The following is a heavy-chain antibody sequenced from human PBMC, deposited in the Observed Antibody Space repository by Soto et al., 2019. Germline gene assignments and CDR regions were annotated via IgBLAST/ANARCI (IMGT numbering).Heavy chain of an antibody. CDR2: ISRDGRST. CDR1: GFTFSTYW. J-gene: IGHJ4*02. V-gene: IGHV3-74*01. CDR3: VYCSGGNCY. Sequence: GGSLRLSCAASGFTFSTYWMHWVRQAPGKGLVWVSRISRDGRSTSYADSVKGRFTISRDNAKNMLYLQMNGLRAEETAVYYCVYCSGGNCYWGQGTLVTVSS. D-gene: IGHD2-15*01.